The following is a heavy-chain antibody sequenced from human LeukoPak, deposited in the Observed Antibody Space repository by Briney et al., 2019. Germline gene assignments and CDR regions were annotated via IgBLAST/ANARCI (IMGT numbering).Heavy chain of an antibody. CDR3: ARGRKGLWFGEWAPRSRQDY. J-gene: IGHJ4*02. D-gene: IGHD3-10*01. V-gene: IGHV4-38-2*02. CDR2: FYHSGST. Sequence: SETLSLTCTVSGYSISSGYSWGWIRQPPGKGLEWIGGFYHSGSTYYNPPLKSRVTISEDTSKNQFSLKLSSVTAADTAVYYCARGRKGLWFGEWAPRSRQDYWGQGTLVTVSS. CDR1: GYSISSGYS.